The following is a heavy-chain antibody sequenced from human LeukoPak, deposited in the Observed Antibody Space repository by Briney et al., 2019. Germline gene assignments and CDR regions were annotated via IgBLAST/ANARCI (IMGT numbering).Heavy chain of an antibody. Sequence: SETLSLTCTVSGGSISSSSYYWGWVRQPPGKGLEWIVSIYYSGSTYYNPSLKSRVTISVDTSKNQFSLKLSSVTAADTAVYYCARFHPIDYWGQGTLVTVSS. CDR3: ARFHPIDY. V-gene: IGHV4-39*01. J-gene: IGHJ4*02. CDR2: IYYSGST. CDR1: GGSISSSSYY.